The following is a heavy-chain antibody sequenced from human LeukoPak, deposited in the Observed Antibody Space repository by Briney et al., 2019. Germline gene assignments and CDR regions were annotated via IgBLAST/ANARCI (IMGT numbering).Heavy chain of an antibody. J-gene: IGHJ6*02. CDR1: GFTFSDYS. CDR3: ARDETSTGYPVGMDV. CDR2: ISFTSSYI. Sequence: GGSLRLSCAASGFTFSDYSMNWVRQAPGRGLEWVSSISFTSSYIYYADSVKGRFTISRDNAKNSLYLQMNSLRAEDTAVYCCARDETSTGYPVGMDVWGQGTTVTVSS. V-gene: IGHV3-21*01. D-gene: IGHD3-22*01.